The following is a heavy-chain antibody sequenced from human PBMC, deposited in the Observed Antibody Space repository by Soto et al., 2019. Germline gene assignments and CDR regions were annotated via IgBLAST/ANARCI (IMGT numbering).Heavy chain of an antibody. V-gene: IGHV4-59*01. CDR3: ARGVGSSPPRY. Sequence: PSETLSLTCTISGGSISVYYWSWIRQSPRQGLEWIGYVYDNGRPYYSPSLKSRVTISADTSKNQISLKFTSATAADTAVYYCARGVGSSPPRYWGRGTLVTV. CDR2: VYDNGRP. J-gene: IGHJ4*02. D-gene: IGHD3-9*01. CDR1: GGSISVYY.